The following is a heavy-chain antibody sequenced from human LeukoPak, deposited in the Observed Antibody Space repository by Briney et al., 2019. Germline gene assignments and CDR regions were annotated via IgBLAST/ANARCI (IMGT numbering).Heavy chain of an antibody. CDR2: INTNTGNP. D-gene: IGHD1-26*01. V-gene: IGHV7-4-1*02. J-gene: IGHJ3*02. Sequence: ASVKVSCKASGYTFTSYAMNWVRQAPGQGLEWMGWINTNTGNPTYAQGFTGRFVFSLDTSVSTAYLQISSLKAEDTAVYYCARDLVGATRDAFDIWGQGTMVTVSS. CDR3: ARDLVGATRDAFDI. CDR1: GYTFTSYA.